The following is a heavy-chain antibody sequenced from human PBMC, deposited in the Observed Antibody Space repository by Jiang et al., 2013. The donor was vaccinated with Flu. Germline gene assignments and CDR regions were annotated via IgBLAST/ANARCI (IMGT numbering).Heavy chain of an antibody. CDR2: IYYSGGT. CDR1: GGSISYYY. D-gene: IGHD2-15*01. J-gene: IGHJ4*02. V-gene: IGHV4-59*08. CDR3: ARLGCSGGSCYDDY. Sequence: GLVKPSETLSLTCTASGGSISYYYWSWIRQPPGKGLEWIGYIYYSGGTNYNPSLKSRVTISVDTSKNQFSLNLRSVTAADTAVYYCARLGCSGGSCYDDYWGQGTLVTVSS.